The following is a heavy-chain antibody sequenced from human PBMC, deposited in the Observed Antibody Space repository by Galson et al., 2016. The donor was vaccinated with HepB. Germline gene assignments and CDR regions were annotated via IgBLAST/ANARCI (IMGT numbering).Heavy chain of an antibody. CDR2: MYYSGST. J-gene: IGHJ6*02. CDR3: VKQRRGSSGYRYGMDV. CDR1: GGSIDTSFYY. D-gene: IGHD5-12*01. Sequence: LSLTCTVSGGSIDTSFYYWGWTRQPPGKGLEWVGSMYYSGSTYYNSSLKSRVIIFIDTSKNQFSLKLTSVTAADTAMYYCVKQRRGSSGYRYGMDVWGQGTTVTVSS. V-gene: IGHV4-39*01.